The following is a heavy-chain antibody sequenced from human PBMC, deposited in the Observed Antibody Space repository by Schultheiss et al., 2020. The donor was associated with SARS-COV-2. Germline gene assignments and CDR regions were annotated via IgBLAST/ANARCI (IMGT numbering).Heavy chain of an antibody. D-gene: IGHD2-15*01. J-gene: IGHJ6*02. CDR2: ISSSGSTI. V-gene: IGHV3-48*04. CDR1: GKFTFSSYG. CDR3: ARDRIGYCSGGSCPYYYYYGMDV. Sequence: GGSLRLSCAASGKFTFSSYGMHWVRQAPGKGLEWVSYISSSGSTIYYADSVKGRFTISRDNAKNSLYLQMNSLRAEDTAVYYCARDRIGYCSGGSCPYYYYYGMDVWGQGTTVTVSS.